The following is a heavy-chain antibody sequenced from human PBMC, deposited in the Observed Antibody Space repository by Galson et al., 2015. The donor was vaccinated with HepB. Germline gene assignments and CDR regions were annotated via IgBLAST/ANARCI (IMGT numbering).Heavy chain of an antibody. V-gene: IGHV3-7*03. Sequence: SLRLSCAASGFTFSSYWMSWVRQAPGKGLEWVANIKQDGSEKYYVDSVKGRFTISRDNAKNSLYLQMNSLRAEDTAVYYCARASSGWLYYFDYWGQGTLVTVSS. CDR3: ARASSGWLYYFDY. CDR1: GFTFSSYW. J-gene: IGHJ4*02. CDR2: IKQDGSEK. D-gene: IGHD6-19*01.